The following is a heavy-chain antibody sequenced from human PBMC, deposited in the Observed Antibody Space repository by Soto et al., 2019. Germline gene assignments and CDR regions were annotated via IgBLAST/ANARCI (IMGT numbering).Heavy chain of an antibody. CDR1: GYTFTGYY. V-gene: IGHV1-2*04. D-gene: IGHD3-22*01. J-gene: IGHJ4*02. Sequence: QVQLVQSGAEVKKPGASVKVSCKASGYTFTGYYMHWVRQAPGQGLEWMGWINPNSGGTNYAQKFQGWVTMTRDTSISTAYMELSRLRSDDTAVYYCARAGGLSGYYDSSGYYDYWGQGTLVTVSS. CDR3: ARAGGLSGYYDSSGYYDY. CDR2: INPNSGGT.